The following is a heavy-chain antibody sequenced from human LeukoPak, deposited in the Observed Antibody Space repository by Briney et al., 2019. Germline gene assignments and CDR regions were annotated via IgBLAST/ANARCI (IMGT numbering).Heavy chain of an antibody. CDR3: ARVPTVRSGYYYAYFDY. Sequence: VASVTVSCTASGYTFTGYYMHWVRQAPGQGLEWMGWTNPNSGGTNYAQKFQGRVTMTRNTSISTAYMELSSLRSEDTAVYYCARVPTVRSGYYYAYFDYWGQGTLVTVSS. V-gene: IGHV1-2*02. D-gene: IGHD3-22*01. CDR1: GYTFTGYY. CDR2: TNPNSGGT. J-gene: IGHJ4*02.